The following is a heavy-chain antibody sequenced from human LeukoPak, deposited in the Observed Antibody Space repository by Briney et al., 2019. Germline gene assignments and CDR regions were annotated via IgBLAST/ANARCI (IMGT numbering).Heavy chain of an antibody. CDR2: IYPGDSDT. CDR3: ARTRYSSTWFLDY. Sequence: GESLKISCKGSGFSFTSYGVAWVRQLPGKGLEWMGIIYPGDSDTRYSPSFQGQVTMSADKSISTAYLQWSSLKASDSAMYYCARTRYSSTWFLDYWGQGTLGTVSS. D-gene: IGHD6-13*01. V-gene: IGHV5-51*01. CDR1: GFSFTSYG. J-gene: IGHJ4*02.